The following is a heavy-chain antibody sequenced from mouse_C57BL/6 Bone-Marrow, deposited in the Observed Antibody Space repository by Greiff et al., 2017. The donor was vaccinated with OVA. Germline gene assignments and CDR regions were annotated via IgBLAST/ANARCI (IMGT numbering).Heavy chain of an antibody. D-gene: IGHD2-3*01. CDR2: VYPYNGGT. CDR1: GFTFTDYY. J-gene: IGHJ3*01. V-gene: IGHV1-36*01. CDR3: ARFRDGYYVAFAY. Sequence: VKPGPSVKISCKASGFTFTDYYMHWVKQSHGKSLEWIGLVYPYNGGTSYNQKFKGKATLTVDTSSSTAYMELNSLTSEDSAVYYCARFRDGYYVAFAYWGQGTLVTVSA.